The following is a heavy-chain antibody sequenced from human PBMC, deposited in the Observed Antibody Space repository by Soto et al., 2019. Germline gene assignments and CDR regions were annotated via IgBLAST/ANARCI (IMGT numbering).Heavy chain of an antibody. CDR2: ISASADAT. Sequence: GGSLRLSCASSGFTLSDFGMSWVRQAPGKGLEWVAVISASADATYYAASVKGRFTLSRDNSRNILYLQMNSLTVADTAVYYCAKKLTTYAVDPADYWGQGTQVTVSS. J-gene: IGHJ4*02. V-gene: IGHV3-23*01. D-gene: IGHD3-3*01. CDR3: AKKLTTYAVDPADY. CDR1: GFTLSDFG.